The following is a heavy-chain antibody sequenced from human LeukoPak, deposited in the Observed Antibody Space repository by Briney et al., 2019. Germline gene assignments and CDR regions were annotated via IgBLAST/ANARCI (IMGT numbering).Heavy chain of an antibody. V-gene: IGHV3-23*01. Sequence: GGSLRLSCVASGFTFSRNAMTWVRQAPGKGLEWVSTISASVRGSYYADPVNGRFTLSRDNSKDTLFLQMNSLRAQDTAIYYCAAGSGWYDYWGQGTLVTVSS. CDR3: AAGSGWYDY. CDR2: ISASVRGS. CDR1: GFTFSRNA. D-gene: IGHD6-19*01. J-gene: IGHJ4*02.